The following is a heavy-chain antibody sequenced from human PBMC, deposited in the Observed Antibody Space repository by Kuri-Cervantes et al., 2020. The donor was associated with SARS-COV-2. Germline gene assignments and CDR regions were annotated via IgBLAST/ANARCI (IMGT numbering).Heavy chain of an antibody. V-gene: IGHV3-74*01. J-gene: IGHJ6*02. D-gene: IGHD2-15*01. Sequence: GESLKISCAASGFTFSSFWMHWVRQAPGKGLVWASRINSDGSTTSYADSVKGRFTISRDNAKNTLYLQMNSLRAEDTAVYYCARISIWVVAATPFLAYYYYYGMDVWGQGTTVTVSS. CDR2: INSDGSTT. CDR1: GFTFSSFW. CDR3: ARISIWVVAATPFLAYYYYYGMDV.